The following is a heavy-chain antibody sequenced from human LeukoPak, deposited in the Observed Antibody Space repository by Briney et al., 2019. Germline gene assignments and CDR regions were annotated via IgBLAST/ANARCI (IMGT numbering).Heavy chain of an antibody. CDR1: GFTLNSYG. V-gene: IGHV3-23*01. J-gene: IGHJ4*02. Sequence: GGSLSLFCATSGFTLNSYGMIWVRQAPGKGRECVSSISGSGDNTYYADTMKGRFTVSRDNSKDTLYLQMNSLRDEDTVVYYCARGGHYGSGTYYSPTSPHWGQGTLVTVSS. CDR3: ARGGHYGSGTYYSPTSPH. CDR2: ISGSGDNT. D-gene: IGHD3-10*01.